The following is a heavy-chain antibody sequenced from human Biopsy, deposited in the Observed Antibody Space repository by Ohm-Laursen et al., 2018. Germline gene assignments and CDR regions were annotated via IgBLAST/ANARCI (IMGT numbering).Heavy chain of an antibody. V-gene: IGHV3-30*18. Sequence: SLRLSCSASGFTFSNSGMHWVRQAPGKGLEWVAAISYDGSKTDYGDSVKGRLNISRGNSKNTLDLQMSSLRVEDTAVYFCAKDKGTFNFYYYGMDVWGQGTTVTVSS. CDR3: AKDKGTFNFYYYGMDV. CDR2: ISYDGSKT. CDR1: GFTFSNSG. D-gene: IGHD2/OR15-2a*01. J-gene: IGHJ6*02.